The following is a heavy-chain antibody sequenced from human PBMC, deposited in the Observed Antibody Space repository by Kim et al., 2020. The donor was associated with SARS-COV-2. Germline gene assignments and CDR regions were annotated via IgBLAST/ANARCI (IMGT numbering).Heavy chain of an antibody. J-gene: IGHJ6*01. D-gene: IGHD3-3*01. V-gene: IGHV3-23*01. CDR1: GFNLSHYG. CDR3: AKDQIRFLEWLIAPLYY. CDR2: VSPSSRSI. Sequence: GGSLRLSCATSGFNLSHYGISWVRQVPGQGLEWVSSVSPSSRSIYYADSVKGRFSVSRDNSKNTVYLQMNRLRGDDTAIYYCAKDQIRFLEWLIAPLYY.